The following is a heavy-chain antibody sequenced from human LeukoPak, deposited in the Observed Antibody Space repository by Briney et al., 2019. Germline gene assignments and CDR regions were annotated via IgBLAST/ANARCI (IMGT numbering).Heavy chain of an antibody. V-gene: IGHV3-23*01. J-gene: IGHJ4*02. CDR2: ISGSGGNM. CDR3: ARDHRYSGSYYVY. D-gene: IGHD1-26*01. CDR1: GFTFSNFG. Sequence: GGSLRLSCTATGFTFSNFGMAWVRQAPGQGLEWVSTISGSGGNMYQADSVKGRFTISRDNSKNTLYLQMNSLRAEDTAVYYCARDHRYSGSYYVYWGQGTLVTVSS.